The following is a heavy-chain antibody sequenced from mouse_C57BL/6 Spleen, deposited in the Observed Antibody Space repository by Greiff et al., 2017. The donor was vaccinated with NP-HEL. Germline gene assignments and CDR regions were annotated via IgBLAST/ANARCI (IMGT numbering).Heavy chain of an antibody. V-gene: IGHV1-81*01. CDR3: ARSPITTVVATPFDV. CDR1: GYTFTSYG. J-gene: IGHJ1*03. Sequence: QVQLQQSGAELARPGASVKLSCKASGYTFTSYGISWVKQRTGQGLEWIGEIYPRSGNTYYNEKFKGKATLTADKSSSTAYMELRSLTSEDSAVYFCARSPITTVVATPFDVWGTGTTVTVSS. D-gene: IGHD1-1*01. CDR2: IYPRSGNT.